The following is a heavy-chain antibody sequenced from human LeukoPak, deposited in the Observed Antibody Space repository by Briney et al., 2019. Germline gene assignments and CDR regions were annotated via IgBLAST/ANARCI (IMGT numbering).Heavy chain of an antibody. CDR2: IYTSGST. D-gene: IGHD2/OR15-2a*01. V-gene: IGHV4-4*09. Sequence: PETLSLTCTVSGGSISSYYWSWIRQPPGKGLEWIGYIYTSGSTNYNPSLKSRVTISVDTSKNQFSLKLSSVTAADTAVYYCARQGISYYFDYWGQGTLVTVSS. CDR1: GGSISSYY. CDR3: ARQGISYYFDY. J-gene: IGHJ4*02.